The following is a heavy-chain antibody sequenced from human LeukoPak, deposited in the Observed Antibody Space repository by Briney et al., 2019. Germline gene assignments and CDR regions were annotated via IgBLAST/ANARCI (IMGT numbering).Heavy chain of an antibody. CDR3: VRDLILVWTPGDDFDH. V-gene: IGHV3-74*01. D-gene: IGHD3-16*01. CDR2: INERATII. CDR1: GFTFSNCW. Sequence: GGSLRLSCAASGFTFSNCWMHWVRQAPGKGLEWVSRINERATIISYADSVKGRFTISRENARNTLYLQMNSLTAEDTAVYYCVRDLILVWTPGDDFDHWGQGTLVTVSS. J-gene: IGHJ4*02.